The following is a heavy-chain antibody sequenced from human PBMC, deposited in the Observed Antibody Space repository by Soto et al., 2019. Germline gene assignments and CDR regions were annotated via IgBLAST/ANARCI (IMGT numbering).Heavy chain of an antibody. CDR2: FDPEDGET. V-gene: IGHV1-24*01. Sequence: ASVKVSCKVSGYTLTELSMHWVRQAPGKGLEWMGGFDPEDGETIYAQKFQGRVTMTEDTSTDTAYMELSSLRSEDTAVYYCATAEPAAIRREGYYYYMDVWGKGTTVTVSS. CDR3: ATAEPAAIRREGYYYYMDV. J-gene: IGHJ6*03. D-gene: IGHD2-2*01. CDR1: GYTLTELS.